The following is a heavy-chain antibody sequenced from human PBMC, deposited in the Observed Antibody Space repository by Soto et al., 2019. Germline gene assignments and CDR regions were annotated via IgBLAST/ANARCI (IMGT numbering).Heavy chain of an antibody. CDR2: IYPGDSDT. CDR3: ARLLGCSGGSCYYFDS. V-gene: IGHV5-51*01. CDR1: GYSFTSSW. Sequence: GESLKISCKGSGYSFTSSWIGWVRQMPGKGLEWMGIIYPGDSDTRYSPSFQGQVTISADKSINTAYLQWSSLTASDTAMYYCARLLGCSGGSCYYFDSWGQGTQVTVSS. J-gene: IGHJ4*02. D-gene: IGHD2-15*01.